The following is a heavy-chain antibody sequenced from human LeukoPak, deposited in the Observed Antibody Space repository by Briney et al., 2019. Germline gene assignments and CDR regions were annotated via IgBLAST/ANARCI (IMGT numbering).Heavy chain of an antibody. J-gene: IGHJ1*01. V-gene: IGHV1-18*01. CDR1: GYTFTSYG. CDR2: ISAYNGNT. Sequence: GASVKVSCKASGYTFTSYGISWVRQAPGQGLEWMGWISAYNGNTNYAQKLQGRVTMTTDTSTSTAYMELRSLRSDDTAVYYCARVAIAAAGTPVAEYFQHWGQGTLVTVSS. D-gene: IGHD6-13*01. CDR3: ARVAIAAAGTPVAEYFQH.